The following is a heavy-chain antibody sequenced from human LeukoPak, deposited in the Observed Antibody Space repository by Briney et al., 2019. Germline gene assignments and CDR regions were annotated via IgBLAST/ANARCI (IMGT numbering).Heavy chain of an antibody. CDR3: AKVNNYDDY. J-gene: IGHJ4*02. CDR2: ISHDGNNE. Sequence: GRSLRLSCAASGFTFSTFGIHWVRQAPGKGLEWVAAISHDGNNEYYTDSVKGRFTISRDNSKNMIYLQMNSPRGEDSAVYYCAKVNNYDDYWGQGTLVTVSS. V-gene: IGHV3-30*18. CDR1: GFTFSTFG. D-gene: IGHD1/OR15-1a*01.